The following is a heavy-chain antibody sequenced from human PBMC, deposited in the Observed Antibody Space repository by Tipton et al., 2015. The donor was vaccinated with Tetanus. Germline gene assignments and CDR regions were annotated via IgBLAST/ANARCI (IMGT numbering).Heavy chain of an antibody. CDR3: ARSGGRRYAFDI. V-gene: IGHV4-4*02. CDR2: IFHDGST. D-gene: IGHD3-16*01. CDR1: GGSISSSRW. Sequence: TLSLTCAVSGGSISSSRWWSWVRQPPGKGLEWIGEIFHDGSTNYNPSLESRVAISVDKSKNQFSLKLSSVTAADTAVYYCARSGGRRYAFDIWGQGTMVTVSS. J-gene: IGHJ3*02.